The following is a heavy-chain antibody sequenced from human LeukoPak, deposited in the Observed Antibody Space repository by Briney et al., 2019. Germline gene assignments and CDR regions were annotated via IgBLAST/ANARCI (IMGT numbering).Heavy chain of an antibody. V-gene: IGHV3-23*01. CDR3: AKSQYTGNYHFDN. J-gene: IGHJ4*02. Sequence: SGGSLRLSCAASGFTFSSYAMSWVRQAPGKGLERVSGISNSGGYTYYADSVKGRFTISRDNSKNTLSLQMSDLRAEDTAIYYCAKSQYTGNYHFDNWGQGTLVTVSS. D-gene: IGHD1-26*01. CDR1: GFTFSSYA. CDR2: ISNSGGYT.